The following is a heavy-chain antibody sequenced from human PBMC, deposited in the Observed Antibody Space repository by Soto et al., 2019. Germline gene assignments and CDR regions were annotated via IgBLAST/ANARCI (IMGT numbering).Heavy chain of an antibody. CDR3: ARDRGYYSIHLDY. CDR2: IKEDGAEK. CDR1: GFTFSDYY. D-gene: IGHD3-22*01. Sequence: GWSLRLSCAASGFTFSDYYMSWIRQAPGKGLEWVASIKEDGAEKYYVDSVEGRFTISRDNAENSLYLHMNSLRAEDTAVYYCARDRGYYSIHLDYWGQGTLVTVSS. J-gene: IGHJ4*02. V-gene: IGHV3-7*01.